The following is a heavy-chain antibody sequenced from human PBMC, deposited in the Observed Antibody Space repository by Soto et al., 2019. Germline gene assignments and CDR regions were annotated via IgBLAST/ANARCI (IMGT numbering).Heavy chain of an antibody. Sequence: QVQLVESGGGLVKPGGSLRLSCVASGFTFSDYYMTWIRQAPGKGLEWVSYISSTGSYTNYADSVKGRFTISGDNAKNSLYLQMNRLRAEDTPVYFCARSQLPVTGLDVWGQGTTVSVSS. CDR2: ISSTGSYT. V-gene: IGHV3-11*05. CDR3: ARSQLPVTGLDV. J-gene: IGHJ6*02. CDR1: GFTFSDYY. D-gene: IGHD2-2*01.